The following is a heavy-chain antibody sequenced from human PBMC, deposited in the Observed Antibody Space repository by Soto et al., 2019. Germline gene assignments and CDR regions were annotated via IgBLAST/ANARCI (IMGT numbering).Heavy chain of an antibody. V-gene: IGHV3-23*01. D-gene: IGHD2-15*01. Sequence: GGSLRLSCAASGFTFSRYALNWVRQAPGKGLEWDATISGSGATTNYADSVKGRFTISRDNSKNTLYLQMNRLRAEDTALYYCTKERLLPGQFDYCDQLSLFTVSS. CDR3: TKERLLPGQFDY. CDR2: ISGSGATT. CDR1: GFTFSRYA. J-gene: IGHJ4*02.